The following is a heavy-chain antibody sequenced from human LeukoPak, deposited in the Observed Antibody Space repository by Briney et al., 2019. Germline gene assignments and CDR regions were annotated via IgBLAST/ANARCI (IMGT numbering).Heavy chain of an antibody. V-gene: IGHV4-34*01. Sequence: SETLSLTCAVYGGSFSGYYWSWIRQPPGKGLEWIGEINHSGSTNYNPSLKSRVTISVDTSKNQFSLKLSSVTAADTAVYYCARGPRLITIFGVVARKWFDPWDQGTLVTVSS. CDR3: ARGPRLITIFGVVARKWFDP. CDR2: INHSGST. J-gene: IGHJ5*02. CDR1: GGSFSGYY. D-gene: IGHD3-3*01.